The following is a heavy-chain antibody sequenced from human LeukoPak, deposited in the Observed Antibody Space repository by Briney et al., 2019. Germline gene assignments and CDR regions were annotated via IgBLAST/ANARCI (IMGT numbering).Heavy chain of an antibody. V-gene: IGHV3-23*01. J-gene: IGHJ4*02. CDR3: AKDKAPGSWHTPSDF. D-gene: IGHD6-13*01. CDR2: ISDSGDGT. CDR1: GFTFRTYA. Sequence: GGSLRLSCAASGFTFRTYAMSWVRQAPGKGLEWVSGISDSGDGTYYAESVKGRFTISRDNSKNTVFLQTNSLRADDTAKYYCAKDKAPGSWHTPSDFWGQGTLVTVSS.